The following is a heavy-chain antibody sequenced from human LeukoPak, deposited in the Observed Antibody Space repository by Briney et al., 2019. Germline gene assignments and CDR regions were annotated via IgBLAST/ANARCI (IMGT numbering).Heavy chain of an antibody. CDR3: ARSIAAAATGFDP. CDR2: IYSGGST. D-gene: IGHD6-13*01. V-gene: IGHV3-53*01. Sequence: PGGSLRLSCAASGFTVSSNYMSWVSQAPGKGLEGVSVIYSGGSTYYADSVKGRFTISRDNSKNTLYLQMNSLRAEDTAVYYCARSIAAAATGFDPWGQGTLVTVSS. J-gene: IGHJ5*02. CDR1: GFTVSSNY.